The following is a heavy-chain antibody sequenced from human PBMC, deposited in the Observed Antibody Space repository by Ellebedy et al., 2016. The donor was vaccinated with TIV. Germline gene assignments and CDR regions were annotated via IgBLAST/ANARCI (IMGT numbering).Heavy chain of an antibody. CDR1: GFTFSPYA. CDR3: ASDWRMDRGIIKSVSDY. V-gene: IGHV3-23*01. J-gene: IGHJ4*02. Sequence: GESLKISCAASGFTFSPYAMAWVRQAPGKGLEWVSGIVGSGAEKYADSVKGRFTISRDNSKNTLDLQMNSLRAEDTAMYFCASDWRMDRGIIKSVSDYWGQGTLVIVSP. CDR2: IVGSGA. D-gene: IGHD3-10*01.